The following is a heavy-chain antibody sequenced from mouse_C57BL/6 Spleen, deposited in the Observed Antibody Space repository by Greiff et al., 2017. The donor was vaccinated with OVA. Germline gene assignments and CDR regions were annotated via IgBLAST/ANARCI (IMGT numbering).Heavy chain of an antibody. Sequence: EVKLMESGGGLVQPGGSLSLSCAASGFTFTDYYMSWVRQPPGKALEWLGFIRNKANGYTTEYSASVKGRFTISRDNSQSILYLQMNALRAEDSATYYCASSIYYDIYAMDYWGQGTSVTVSS. V-gene: IGHV7-3*01. J-gene: IGHJ4*01. CDR3: ASSIYYDIYAMDY. D-gene: IGHD2-4*01. CDR2: IRNKANGYTT. CDR1: GFTFTDYY.